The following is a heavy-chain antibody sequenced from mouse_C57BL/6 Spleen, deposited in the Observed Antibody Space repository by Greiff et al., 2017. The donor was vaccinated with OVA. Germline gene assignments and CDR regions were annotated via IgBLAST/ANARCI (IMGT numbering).Heavy chain of an antibody. D-gene: IGHD1-1*01. Sequence: QVQLKESGAELVKPGASVKISCKASGYAFSSYWMNWVKQRPGKGLEWIGQIYPGDGDTNYNGKFKGKATLTADKSSSTAYMQLSSLTSEDSAVYFCARWNYGSSTGYFDVWGTGTTVTVSS. CDR3: ARWNYGSSTGYFDV. V-gene: IGHV1-80*01. CDR1: GYAFSSYW. J-gene: IGHJ1*03. CDR2: IYPGDGDT.